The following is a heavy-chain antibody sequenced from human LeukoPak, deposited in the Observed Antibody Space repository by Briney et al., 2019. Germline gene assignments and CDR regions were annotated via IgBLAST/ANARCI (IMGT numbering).Heavy chain of an antibody. Sequence: SETLSLTCAVYGGSFSGYYWSWLRQPPGKGLEWIGEINHSGSTNYNPSLKSRVTISVVTSKNQSSLKVASVTAADTAVDYCARAVVTIGFDYWGQGTLVTVSS. CDR3: ARAVVTIGFDY. CDR1: GGSFSGYY. J-gene: IGHJ4*02. V-gene: IGHV4-34*01. CDR2: INHSGST. D-gene: IGHD4-11*01.